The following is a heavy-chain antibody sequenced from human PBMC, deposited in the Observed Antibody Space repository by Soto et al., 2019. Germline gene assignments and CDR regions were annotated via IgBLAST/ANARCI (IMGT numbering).Heavy chain of an antibody. J-gene: IGHJ5*02. V-gene: IGHV3-23*01. CDR1: GFTFSSYA. D-gene: IGHD6-13*01. CDR3: AKDLKLRQQLPYNGFDP. CDR2: ISGSGGST. Sequence: PGGSLRLSWAASGFTFSSYAMSWVRQAPGKGLEWVSAISGSGGSTYYADSVKGRFTISRDNSKNTLYLQMNSLRAEDTAVYYCAKDLKLRQQLPYNGFDPWGQGTLVTVSS.